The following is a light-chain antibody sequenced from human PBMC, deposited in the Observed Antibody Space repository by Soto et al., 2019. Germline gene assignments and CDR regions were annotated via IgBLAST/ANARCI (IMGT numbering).Light chain of an antibody. J-gene: IGKJ2*01. CDR3: QQSYSIPYT. V-gene: IGKV1-39*01. CDR1: QSISSY. Sequence: DIQMTQSPSSLSASVGDRLTITCRASQSISSYLNWYQLKPGKAPKVLIYAASSLQSGVPSRFSGSGSGTDFTLTIGSLQPEDFATYYCQQSYSIPYTFGQGTKLEI. CDR2: AAS.